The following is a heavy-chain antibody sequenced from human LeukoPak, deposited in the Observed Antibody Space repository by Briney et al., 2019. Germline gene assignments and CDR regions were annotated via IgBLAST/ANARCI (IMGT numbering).Heavy chain of an antibody. Sequence: GGSLRLSCAASGFTVSSNYMSWVRQAPGKGLEWVSVIYSGGSTYYADSVKGRFTISRDNSKNTLYLQMNSLRAEDTAVYYCAKDFSAAAGNFDYWGQGTLVTVSS. CDR1: GFTVSSNY. D-gene: IGHD6-13*01. CDR3: AKDFSAAAGNFDY. V-gene: IGHV3-66*02. CDR2: IYSGGST. J-gene: IGHJ4*02.